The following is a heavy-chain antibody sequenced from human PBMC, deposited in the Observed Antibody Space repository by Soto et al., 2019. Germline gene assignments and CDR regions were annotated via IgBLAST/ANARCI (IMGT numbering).Heavy chain of an antibody. V-gene: IGHV3-30*18. CDR3: AKELIITTSWFDY. Sequence: GGSLRLSCAASGFTFSSYGMHWVRQAPGKGLEWVAVISYDGSNKYYADSVKGRFTISRDNSKNTLYLQMNSLRAEDTAVYYCAKELIITTSWFDYWGQGTLVTVSS. J-gene: IGHJ4*02. D-gene: IGHD3-22*01. CDR1: GFTFSSYG. CDR2: ISYDGSNK.